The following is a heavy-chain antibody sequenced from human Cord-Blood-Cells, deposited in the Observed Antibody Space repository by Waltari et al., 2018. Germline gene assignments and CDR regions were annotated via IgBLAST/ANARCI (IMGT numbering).Heavy chain of an antibody. CDR3: TRGRMTTVTTFDY. CDR2: IRSKAYGGTT. Sequence: EVQLVESGGGLVQPGRSLRLSCTASGFTFGDYAMSWFRQAPGKGLEWVGFIRSKAYGGTTEYAASVKGRFTISRDDSKSIAYLQMNSLKTEDTAVYYCTRGRMTTVTTFDYWGQGTLVTVSS. CDR1: GFTFGDYA. V-gene: IGHV3-49*03. J-gene: IGHJ4*02. D-gene: IGHD4-17*01.